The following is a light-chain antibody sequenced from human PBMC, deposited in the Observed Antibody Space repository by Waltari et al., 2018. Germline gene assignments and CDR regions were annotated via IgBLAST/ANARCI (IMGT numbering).Light chain of an antibody. Sequence: SYELTQPLSVSVALGQTATITCGGSNIGSKNVNWYQQKPGQAPVLLLYRVTKRPFVIPERFAGSNSENTATLTISSAQVGDESDFYCQLWDSNTAIFGGGTKLTVL. J-gene: IGLJ2*01. CDR1: NIGSKN. CDR3: QLWDSNTAI. CDR2: RVT. V-gene: IGLV3-9*01.